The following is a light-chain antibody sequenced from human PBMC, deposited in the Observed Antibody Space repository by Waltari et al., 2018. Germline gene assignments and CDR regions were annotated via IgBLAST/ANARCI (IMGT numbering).Light chain of an antibody. J-gene: IGLJ2*01. CDR3: SSYTSSSALV. CDR2: DVT. Sequence: QSALTQSASVSGSPGQSITISCTGTSSDVGGYNHVPWYQQHPGKAPKLMIYDVTNRPSGVSNRFSGSKSGNTASLTISGLQAEDEADYYCSSYTSSSALVFGGGTKLTVL. V-gene: IGLV2-14*03. CDR1: SSDVGGYNH.